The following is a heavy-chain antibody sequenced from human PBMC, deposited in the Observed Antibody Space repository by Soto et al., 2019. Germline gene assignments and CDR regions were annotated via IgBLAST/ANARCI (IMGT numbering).Heavy chain of an antibody. D-gene: IGHD3-10*01. CDR2: INAGNGNT. Sequence: ASVKVSCKASGYTFTSYAMHWVRQAPGQRLEWMGCINAGNGNTKYSQKFQGRVTITRDTSASTAYMELSSLRSEDTAVYYCARDERYYGSGSLTDYWGQGTLVTVSS. CDR3: ARDERYYGSGSLTDY. V-gene: IGHV1-3*01. CDR1: GYTFTSYA. J-gene: IGHJ4*02.